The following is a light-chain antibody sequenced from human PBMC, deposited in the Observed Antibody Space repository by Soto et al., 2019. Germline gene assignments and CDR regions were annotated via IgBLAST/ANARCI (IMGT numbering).Light chain of an antibody. Sequence: EIVLTQSPATLSLSPRERATLSCRASQSVSSYLAWYQQKPGQAPRLLIYDASNRATGIPARFSGSGSGTDFTLTISSLEPEDFAVYYCQQRSNWHTFGQGTKVDIK. CDR1: QSVSSY. CDR3: QQRSNWHT. V-gene: IGKV3-11*01. J-gene: IGKJ1*01. CDR2: DAS.